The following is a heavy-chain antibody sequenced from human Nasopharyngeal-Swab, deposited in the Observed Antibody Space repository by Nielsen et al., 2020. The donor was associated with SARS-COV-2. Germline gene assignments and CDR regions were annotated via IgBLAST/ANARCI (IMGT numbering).Heavy chain of an antibody. CDR3: ARGGDFWSGWEPDYFYYYGMDV. J-gene: IGHJ6*02. CDR2: INPNSGGT. Sequence: ASVKVSCKASGYTFTGYYLHWVRQAPGQGLEWMGRINPNSGGTNYAQKFQGRVTMTRDTSISTVYMELSRLRFDDTAVYYCARGGDFWSGWEPDYFYYYGMDVWGQGTTVTVSS. CDR1: GYTFTGYY. D-gene: IGHD3-3*01. V-gene: IGHV1-2*06.